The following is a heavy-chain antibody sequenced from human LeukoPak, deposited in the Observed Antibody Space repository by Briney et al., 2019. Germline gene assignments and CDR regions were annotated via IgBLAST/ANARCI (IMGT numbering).Heavy chain of an antibody. CDR3: ARVPPLRYFDWSYYFDY. Sequence: PSQTLSLTCTVSGDSISSGNYYWGWIRQPPGKGLEWIGSIYHSGSTYYNPSLKSRVTISVDTSKNQFSLKLSSVTAADTAVYYCARVPPLRYFDWSYYFDYWGQGTLVTVSS. V-gene: IGHV4-38-2*02. CDR1: GDSISSGNYY. J-gene: IGHJ4*02. D-gene: IGHD3-9*01. CDR2: IYHSGST.